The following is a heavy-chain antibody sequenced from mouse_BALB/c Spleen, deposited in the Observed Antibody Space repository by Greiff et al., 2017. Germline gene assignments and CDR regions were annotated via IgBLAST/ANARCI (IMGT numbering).Heavy chain of an antibody. CDR2: IWSDGST. J-gene: IGHJ1*01. D-gene: IGHD1-1*01. CDR1: GFSLTSYG. Sequence: VKLMESGPDLVAPSQSLSITCTVSGFSLTSYGVHWVRQPPGKGLEWLVVIWSDGSTTYNSALKSRLSISKDNSKSQVFLKMNSLQTDDTAMYYCARHYYGSRGDWYFDVWGAGTTVTVSS. CDR3: ARHYYGSRGDWYFDV. V-gene: IGHV2-6-2*01.